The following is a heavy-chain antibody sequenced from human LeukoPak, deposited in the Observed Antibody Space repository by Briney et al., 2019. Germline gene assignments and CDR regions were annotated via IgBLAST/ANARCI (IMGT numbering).Heavy chain of an antibody. CDR3: ARHGGATMVRGVLVDAFDI. D-gene: IGHD3-10*01. CDR2: IFYSGST. Sequence: SETLSLTCTVSGASISSYYWSWIRQPPGKGLEWIGYIFYSGSTNYNPSPKSRVTISVDMSKNQFSLKLRSVTAADTAVYYCARHGGATMVRGVLVDAFDIWGQGTMVTVSS. CDR1: GASISSYY. V-gene: IGHV4-59*08. J-gene: IGHJ3*02.